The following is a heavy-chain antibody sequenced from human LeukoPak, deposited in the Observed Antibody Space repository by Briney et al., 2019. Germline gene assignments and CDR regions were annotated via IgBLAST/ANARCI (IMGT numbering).Heavy chain of an antibody. CDR3: KSRGLSAATTSSWFDP. Sequence: GGSLRLSCAASGFTFKDAWMSWVRQARGKGLEWVGRIKSETDGGTTDYAAPVKGRFSTSRDDSKNTLYLQMNSLKTEDTAVYYCKSRGLSAATTSSWFDPWGQGTLVTVSS. CDR2: IKSETDGGTT. V-gene: IGHV3-15*01. CDR1: GFTFKDAW. D-gene: IGHD1-26*01. J-gene: IGHJ5*02.